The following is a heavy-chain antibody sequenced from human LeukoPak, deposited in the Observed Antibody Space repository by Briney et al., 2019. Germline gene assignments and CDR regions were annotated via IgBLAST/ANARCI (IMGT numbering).Heavy chain of an antibody. Sequence: GGSLRLSCAASGFTFSSYAMHWVRQTPGKGLEWVAVISYDGSNKYYADSVKGRFTISRDNSKNTLYLQMNSLRAEDTAVYYCASASPLNYYDSSGYDYWGQGTLVTVSS. D-gene: IGHD3-22*01. CDR2: ISYDGSNK. V-gene: IGHV3-30-3*01. J-gene: IGHJ4*02. CDR3: ASASPLNYYDSSGYDY. CDR1: GFTFSSYA.